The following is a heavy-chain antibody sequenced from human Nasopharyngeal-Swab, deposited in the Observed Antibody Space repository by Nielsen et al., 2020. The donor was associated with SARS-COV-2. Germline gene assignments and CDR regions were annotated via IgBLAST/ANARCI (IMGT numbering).Heavy chain of an antibody. CDR3: ARLIAAPRGNWFDP. D-gene: IGHD6-6*01. V-gene: IGHV7-4-1*02. Sequence: WVRQAPGQGLEWMGWTNTNTGSPTYAQGFTGRFVFSLDTSVSTAYLQISSLKAEDTAVYYCARLIAAPRGNWFDPWGQGTLVTVSS. J-gene: IGHJ5*02. CDR2: TNTNTGSP.